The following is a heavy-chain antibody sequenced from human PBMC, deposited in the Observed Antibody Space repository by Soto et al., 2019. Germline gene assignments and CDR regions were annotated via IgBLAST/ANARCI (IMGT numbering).Heavy chain of an antibody. CDR1: GLSITDSEMG. CDR2: IDSSGEK. Sequence: QVTLKESGPVLVKPTGTLTLRCTVSGLSITDSEMGVSWIRQPPGQPLGWLAHIDSSGEKSYRTFLKSRLAISKDTSKSQIVLTITNMDPADTATYYCARRHLAVAVSPWFDPWGQGTPVTVSS. J-gene: IGHJ5*02. D-gene: IGHD6-19*01. V-gene: IGHV2-26*01. CDR3: ARRHLAVAVSPWFDP.